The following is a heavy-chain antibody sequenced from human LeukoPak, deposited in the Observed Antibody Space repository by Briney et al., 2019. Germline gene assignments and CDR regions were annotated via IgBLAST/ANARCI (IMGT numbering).Heavy chain of an antibody. CDR1: GYTFTSYD. V-gene: IGHV1-8*01. J-gene: IGHJ6*02. Sequence: ASVKVSCKDSGYTFTSYDTNWVRQAPGERRGWMGWMNPNSGNTDYTQKLQGRVTMTRNTSISTPYMELSSLRYEDTAVYYCARGQYYDIWTGDYYYCYGMDGWGQGTTVTVSS. CDR2: MNPNSGNT. D-gene: IGHD3-9*01. CDR3: ARGQYYDIWTGDYYYCYGMDG.